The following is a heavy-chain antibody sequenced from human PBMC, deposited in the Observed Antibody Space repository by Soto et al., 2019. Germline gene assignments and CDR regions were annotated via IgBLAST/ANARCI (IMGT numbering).Heavy chain of an antibody. Sequence: ASVKVPCKASGYTFTSYAMHWVRQAPGQRLEWMGWINAGNCNTKYSQKFQGRVTITRDTSASTAYMELSSLRSEDTAVYYCARAFNRWLVALYYWGQGTLVTVSS. V-gene: IGHV1-3*01. J-gene: IGHJ4*02. CDR2: INAGNCNT. D-gene: IGHD6-19*01. CDR1: GYTFTSYA. CDR3: ARAFNRWLVALYY.